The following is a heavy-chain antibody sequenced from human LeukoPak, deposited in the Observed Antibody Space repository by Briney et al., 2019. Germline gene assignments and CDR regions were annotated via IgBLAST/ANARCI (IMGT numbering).Heavy chain of an antibody. CDR3: ATWHNYYESSELAFDV. V-gene: IGHV1-69*04. J-gene: IGHJ3*01. Sequence: SVKVSCKTSGGTYSNYAISWVRQAPGQGPDWMGRIIPVRGLTNYAQKFQGRVTITADTSSSTVYMELSSLTSDDTAMYYCATWHNYYESSELAFDVWGQGTMVTVSS. D-gene: IGHD3-22*01. CDR1: GGTYSNYA. CDR2: IIPVRGLT.